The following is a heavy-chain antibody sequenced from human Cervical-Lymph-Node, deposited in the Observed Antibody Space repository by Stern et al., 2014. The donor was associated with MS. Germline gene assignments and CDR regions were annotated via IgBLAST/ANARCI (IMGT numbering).Heavy chain of an antibody. CDR1: GHTFSSYS. V-gene: IGHV1-46*01. J-gene: IGHJ4*02. CDR3: ATPLPYAK. Sequence: QVQLGQSGAEVRKPGASVNISCTPSGHTFSSYSMHWIRQAPGQGLEWIAVFSPSTNRATYAHKFQGRVIVTSDTSTNTVYVEVRSLRSEDTAIYYCATPLPYAKWGQGTLVTVSS. CDR2: FSPSTNRA.